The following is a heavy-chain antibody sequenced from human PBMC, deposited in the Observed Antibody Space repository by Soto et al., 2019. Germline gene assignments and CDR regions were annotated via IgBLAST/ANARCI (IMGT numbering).Heavy chain of an antibody. Sequence: EVQLLESGGGLVQPGGSLRLSCAASGFTFSSYAMSWVRQAPGQGLEWVSAISGSGGSTYYADSVKGRFTISRDNSKNTLYLQMNSLRAEDTAVYYCAKDRGYCSSTSCYRIRVLELGYWGQVTLVTVSS. V-gene: IGHV3-23*01. D-gene: IGHD2-2*01. CDR2: ISGSGGST. J-gene: IGHJ4*02. CDR3: AKDRGYCSSTSCYRIRVLELGY. CDR1: GFTFSSYA.